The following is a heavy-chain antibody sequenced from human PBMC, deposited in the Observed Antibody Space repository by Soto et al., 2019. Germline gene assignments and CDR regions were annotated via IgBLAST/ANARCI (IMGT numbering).Heavy chain of an antibody. D-gene: IGHD2-15*01. CDR2: ISAYNGNT. CDR3: ARGSDCSGSSCYSDH. Sequence: QVQLVQSGAEVKNPGASVKVSCKASGYTFTSYGISWVRQAPGQGLEWMGWISAYNGNTDYAQKVQGRVTLTTDTSTSTAYMERRSLRSDDTAVYYCARGSDCSGSSCYSDHWGQGTLVTVSS. V-gene: IGHV1-18*01. J-gene: IGHJ4*02. CDR1: GYTFTSYG.